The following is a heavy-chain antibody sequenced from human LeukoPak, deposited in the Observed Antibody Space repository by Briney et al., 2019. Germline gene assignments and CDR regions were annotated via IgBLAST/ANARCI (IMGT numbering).Heavy chain of an antibody. D-gene: IGHD3-22*01. J-gene: IGHJ4*02. Sequence: SETLSLTCTVSGDSISSYYWSWIRQPPGKGLEWIGYIYYSGSTNYNPSLKSRVTISVDTSKNQFSLRLSSVTAADTAVYYCARVNYYDSSGTDYWGQGTQATLSS. CDR2: IYYSGST. CDR3: ARVNYYDSSGTDY. CDR1: GDSISSYY. V-gene: IGHV4-59*01.